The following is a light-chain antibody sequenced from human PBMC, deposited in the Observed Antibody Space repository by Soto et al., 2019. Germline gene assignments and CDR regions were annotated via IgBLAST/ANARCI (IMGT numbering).Light chain of an antibody. V-gene: IGKV1-39*01. J-gene: IGKJ1*01. Sequence: DIHITHSPSTLSPSVLHTITISCLASQNIDMYLNWYQQKPGKAPRVLISGASSLQSGVPSRFSGSGSGTDFTLTINSLQPEDFASYFCQHTFNSPPWTFGQGTRWIS. CDR3: QHTFNSPPWT. CDR1: QNIDMY. CDR2: GAS.